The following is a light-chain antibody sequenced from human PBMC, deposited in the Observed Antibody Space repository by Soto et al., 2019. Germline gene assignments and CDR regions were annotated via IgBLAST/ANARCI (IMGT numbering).Light chain of an antibody. Sequence: SYELTQPPSVSVAPGKTARITCGGNNIGSKGVHWYQQKPGQAPVLVIYADSDRPSGIPERFSGSNSGNTATLTISRVEAGDEADYYCQVWESSSDHVVFGGGTKLTVI. V-gene: IGLV3-21*01. CDR1: NIGSKG. CDR2: ADS. J-gene: IGLJ2*01. CDR3: QVWESSSDHVV.